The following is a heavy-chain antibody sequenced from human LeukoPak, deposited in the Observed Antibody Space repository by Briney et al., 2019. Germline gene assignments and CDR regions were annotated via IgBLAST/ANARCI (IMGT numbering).Heavy chain of an antibody. Sequence: SETLSLTCSVSGGSISRYFWSWIRQPPGKGLEWIGYIYYSGSTNYNSSLKSRVAISVDTSKNHFSLNLNSVTAADTAVYYCARGATDGFDYWGQGTLVTVSS. CDR3: ARGATDGFDY. V-gene: IGHV4-59*01. CDR1: GGSISRYF. J-gene: IGHJ4*02. CDR2: IYYSGST.